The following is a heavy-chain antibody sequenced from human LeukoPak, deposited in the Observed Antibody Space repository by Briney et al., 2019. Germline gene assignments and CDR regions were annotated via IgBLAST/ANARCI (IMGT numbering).Heavy chain of an antibody. V-gene: IGHV3-53*01. CDR1: GFTVSSNY. Sequence: GGSLRLSCAASGFTVSSNYMSWVRQAPGKGLEWVSVIYSGGSTYYADSVKGRFTISRDNSKNTLYLQMNSLRAEDTAVYYCARGETLHCGGDCYDVDYWGQGTLVTVSS. CDR2: IYSGGST. CDR3: ARGETLHCGGDCYDVDY. J-gene: IGHJ4*02. D-gene: IGHD2-21*02.